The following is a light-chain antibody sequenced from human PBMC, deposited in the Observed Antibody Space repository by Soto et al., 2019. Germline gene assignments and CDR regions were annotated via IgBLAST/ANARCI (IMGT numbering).Light chain of an antibody. CDR1: SSDVGAYDY. V-gene: IGLV2-8*01. Sequence: SALSQPPSASGSPGQSVTISCTGTSSDVGAYDYVSWYQQHPGKAPKLMIYDVTKRPSGVPDRFSGSKSGNTAYLTVSGLQTGDEADYYCSSYGSSKNYVLFGGGTKLTVL. J-gene: IGLJ2*01. CDR2: DVT. CDR3: SSYGSSKNYVL.